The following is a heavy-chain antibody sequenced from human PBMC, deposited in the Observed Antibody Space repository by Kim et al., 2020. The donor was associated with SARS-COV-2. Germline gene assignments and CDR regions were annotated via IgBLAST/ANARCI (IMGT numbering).Heavy chain of an antibody. CDR1: GGSFSGYY. CDR3: ARGLLCSSTSCQPYFDY. D-gene: IGHD2-2*01. CDR2: INHSGST. V-gene: IGHV4-34*01. Sequence: SETLSLTCAVYGGSFSGYYWSWIRQPPGKGLEWIGEINHSGSTNYNPSLKSRVTISVDTSKNQFSLKLSSVTAADTAVYYCARGLLCSSTSCQPYFDYWGQGTLVTVSS. J-gene: IGHJ4*02.